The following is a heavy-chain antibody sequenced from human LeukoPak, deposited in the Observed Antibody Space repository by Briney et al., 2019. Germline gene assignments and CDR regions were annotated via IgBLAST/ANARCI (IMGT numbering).Heavy chain of an antibody. CDR2: MNPNSGNT. D-gene: IGHD6-19*01. V-gene: IGHV1-8*01. Sequence: EASVKVSCRASGYTFTRYDINWVRQAAGQGLEWMGWMNPNSGNTGYPQKFQGRITMTRDTSINTAYMELSSLRPEDTAVYFCATIRAHIAVGVTPDYWGQGTVVTVSS. CDR1: GYTFTRYD. CDR3: ATIRAHIAVGVTPDY. J-gene: IGHJ4*02.